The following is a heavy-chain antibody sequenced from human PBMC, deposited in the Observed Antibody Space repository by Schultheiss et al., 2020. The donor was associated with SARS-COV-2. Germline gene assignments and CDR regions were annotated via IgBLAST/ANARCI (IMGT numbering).Heavy chain of an antibody. Sequence: SETLSLTCTVSGGSISSGEYYWSWIRQPPGKGLEWIGYIYHSGSTYYNPSLKSRITISLDTSKNQFCLKLRSVTAADTAVYYCARVFGVTGTDYWGQGTLVTVSS. CDR2: IYHSGST. V-gene: IGHV4-30-4*01. J-gene: IGHJ4*02. D-gene: IGHD1-20*01. CDR1: GGSISSGEYY. CDR3: ARVFGVTGTDY.